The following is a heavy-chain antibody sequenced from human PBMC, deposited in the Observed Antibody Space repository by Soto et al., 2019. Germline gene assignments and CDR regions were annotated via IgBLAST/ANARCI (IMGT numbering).Heavy chain of an antibody. CDR2: MRAYNGNT. V-gene: IGHV1-18*01. D-gene: IGHD3-3*01. J-gene: IGHJ4*02. CDR1: GYTVSSSG. CDR3: ARDYSQTYYDFWTGYHTPFDY. Sequence: ASVEVACKASGYTVSSSGITWLRKAPGQGLERMGWMRAYNGNTNSAQKLQGRVTMTTDTSTSTAYMELRSLRSDDTAVYYCARDYSQTYYDFWTGYHTPFDYGAQGTLVTVSS.